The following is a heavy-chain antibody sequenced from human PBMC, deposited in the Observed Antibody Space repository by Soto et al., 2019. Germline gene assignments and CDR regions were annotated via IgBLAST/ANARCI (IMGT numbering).Heavy chain of an antibody. CDR3: ARGRDAYKGGNY. CDR1: GGSFSDHY. CDR2: IHPSGTT. V-gene: IGHV4-34*01. Sequence: QVQLQQWGAGLLKPSETLSLTCAVYGGSFSDHYCTWIRQSPGQGLEWIGEIHPSGTTNYNPSLESRLTISIDTSKTEFSLRLSSVTAADTAVYYCARGRDAYKGGNYWGQGTLVSVSS. D-gene: IGHD3-16*01. J-gene: IGHJ4*02.